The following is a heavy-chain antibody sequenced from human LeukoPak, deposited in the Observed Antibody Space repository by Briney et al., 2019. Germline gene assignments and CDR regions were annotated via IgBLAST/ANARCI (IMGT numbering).Heavy chain of an antibody. V-gene: IGHV1-24*01. J-gene: IGHJ4*02. D-gene: IGHD5-24*01. Sequence: ASVKVSCKVSGYTLSELSMHWVRQAPGKGLEWMGGFDPEEGETIYAQKFQGRVTMTRDTSTSTVYMELSSLRSEDTAVYYCAREGDGYNYDYWGQGTLVTVSS. CDR3: AREGDGYNYDY. CDR2: FDPEEGET. CDR1: GYTLSELS.